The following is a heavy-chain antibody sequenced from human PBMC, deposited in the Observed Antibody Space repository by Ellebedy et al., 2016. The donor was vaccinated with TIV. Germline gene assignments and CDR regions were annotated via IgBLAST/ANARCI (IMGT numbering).Heavy chain of an antibody. J-gene: IGHJ4*02. CDR2: VNSVSTSM. V-gene: IGHV3-21*01. Sequence: GESLKISCAVSGFPFSSYNMNWIRQAPGKGLEWVSAVNSVSTSMFYADSVKGRFTVSRDNAKNSLYLQMNNLRAEDTAVYYCARGPGDCSGGMCYQEGIFDYWGLGTQVTVSS. CDR3: ARGPGDCSGGMCYQEGIFDY. CDR1: GFPFSSYN. D-gene: IGHD2-15*01.